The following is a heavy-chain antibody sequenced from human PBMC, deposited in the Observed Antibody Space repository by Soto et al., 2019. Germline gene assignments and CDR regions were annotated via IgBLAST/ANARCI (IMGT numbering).Heavy chain of an antibody. J-gene: IGHJ4*02. CDR1: GFTFSTYA. V-gene: IGHV3-23*01. Sequence: EVQLLESGGGLVQPGGSLRLSCAASGFTFSTYAMSWVRQAPGKGLEWVSAISDSGDSTYYADSVKGRFTISRDNSKNTLYLQMNSLRAEDTAVYYCAKDRRSSGWYNLLDYWGQGTLVTVSS. CDR3: AKDRRSSGWYNLLDY. CDR2: ISDSGDST. D-gene: IGHD6-19*01.